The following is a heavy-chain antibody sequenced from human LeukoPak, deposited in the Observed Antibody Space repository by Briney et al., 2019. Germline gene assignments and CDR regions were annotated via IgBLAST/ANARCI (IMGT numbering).Heavy chain of an antibody. CDR1: GGSISSSSYY. CDR2: IYYSGST. V-gene: IGHV4-39*07. D-gene: IGHD1-7*01. CDR3: ARLYGNYQNYFDY. J-gene: IGHJ4*02. Sequence: SETLSLTCTVSGGSISSSSYYWGWIRQPPGKGLEWIGSIYYSGSTYYNPSLKSRVTISVDTSKNQFSLKLSSVTAADTAVYYCARLYGNYQNYFDYWGQRTLVTVSS.